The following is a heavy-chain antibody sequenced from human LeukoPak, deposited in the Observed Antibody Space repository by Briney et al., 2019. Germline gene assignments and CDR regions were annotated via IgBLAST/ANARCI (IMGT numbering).Heavy chain of an antibody. J-gene: IGHJ4*02. D-gene: IGHD6-19*01. Sequence: GGSLRLSCAASGFTFSDHGMYWVRQAPGKGLEWMAVIWYDGSKEYYADSAKGRFSISRDNSQNTLFLQMNSLRAEDTAVYYCARDNASGNLSDYWGQGALVTVSS. V-gene: IGHV3-33*02. CDR3: ARDNASGNLSDY. CDR2: IWYDGSKE. CDR1: GFTFSDHG.